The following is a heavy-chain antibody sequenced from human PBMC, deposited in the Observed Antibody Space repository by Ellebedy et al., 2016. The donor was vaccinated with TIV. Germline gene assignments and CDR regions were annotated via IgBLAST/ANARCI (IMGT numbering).Heavy chain of an antibody. D-gene: IGHD3-16*02. CDR2: INYSGST. J-gene: IGHJ6*02. V-gene: IGHV4-59*13. CDR1: GGSISSYY. Sequence: SETLSLXXTVSGGSISSYYWSWVRQPPGKGLEWIGYINYSGSTSYNPSLKSRVNMSIEASKIQFSLMLRSVSAADTAVYYCAIVSTNYYYGLDVWGRGTTVAVSS. CDR3: AIVSTNYYYGLDV.